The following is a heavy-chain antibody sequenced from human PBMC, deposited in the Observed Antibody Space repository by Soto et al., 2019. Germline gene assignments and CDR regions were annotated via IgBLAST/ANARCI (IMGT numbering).Heavy chain of an antibody. J-gene: IGHJ4*02. D-gene: IGHD7-27*01. V-gene: IGHV3-53*01. CDR3: ARDGDGGWGN. CDR2: ISGVGET. Sequence: ESGGGVIKPGGSLSLSCAASGLYVGSSYMSWVRQAPGKGLEWISYISGVGETYYSNSVKGRFTISKDNSKNTLFLQMHSVRAEDTAVYYCARDGDGGWGNWGRGVQVTVTS. CDR1: GLYVGSSY.